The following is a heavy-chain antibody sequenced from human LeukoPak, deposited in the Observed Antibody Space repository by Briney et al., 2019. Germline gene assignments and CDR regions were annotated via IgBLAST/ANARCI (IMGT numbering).Heavy chain of an antibody. J-gene: IGHJ4*02. CDR2: IYYSGST. Sequence: PSETLSLTCTVSGGSISSGGYYWRWIRQHPGKGLEWIGYIYYSGSTYYNPSLKSRVTISVDTSKNQFSLKLSSVTAADTAVYYCARGRSIAVAGSDYWGQGTLVTVSS. V-gene: IGHV4-31*03. CDR1: GGSISSGGYY. CDR3: ARGRSIAVAGSDY. D-gene: IGHD6-19*01.